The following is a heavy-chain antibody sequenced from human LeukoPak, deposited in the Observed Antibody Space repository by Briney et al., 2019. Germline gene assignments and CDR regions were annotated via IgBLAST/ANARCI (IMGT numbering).Heavy chain of an antibody. CDR2: IYYSGST. V-gene: IGHV4-59*01. Sequence: SETLSLTCTVSGGSISSYYWGWIRQPPGKGLEWIGYIYYSGSTNYNPSLKSRVTISVDTSKNQFSLKLSSVTAADTAVYYCAMSTRATVTMAPSDYWGQGTLVTVSS. CDR3: AMSTRATVTMAPSDY. J-gene: IGHJ4*02. D-gene: IGHD4-17*01. CDR1: GGSISSYY.